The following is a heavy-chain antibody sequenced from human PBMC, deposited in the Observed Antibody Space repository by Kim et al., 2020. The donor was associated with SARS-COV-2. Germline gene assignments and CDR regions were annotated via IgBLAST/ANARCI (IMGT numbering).Heavy chain of an antibody. CDR3: ARARIAVAGTDYFDY. CDR2: IKQDGSEK. CDR1: GFTFSSYW. V-gene: IGHV3-7*03. J-gene: IGHJ4*02. Sequence: GGSLRLSCAASGFTFSSYWMSWVRRAPGKGLEWVANIKQDGSEKYYVDSVKGRFTISRDNAKNSLYLQMNSLRAEDTAVYYCARARIAVAGTDYFDYWGQGTLVTVSS. D-gene: IGHD6-19*01.